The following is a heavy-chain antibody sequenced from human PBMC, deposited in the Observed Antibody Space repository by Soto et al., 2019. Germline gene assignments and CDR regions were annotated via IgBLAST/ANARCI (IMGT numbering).Heavy chain of an antibody. CDR1: GFSFSSYE. V-gene: IGHV3-23*01. Sequence: PGGSLRLSCVASGFSFSSYEMNWVRQAPGKGLEWVSSICYGGDTTYYAYSVKVRLTISIDNSKNKLYLHMDSLRAEDTAVYYCAKNRGNITIVEXWGQGTLVTVSX. D-gene: IGHD3-9*01. CDR2: ICYGGDTT. J-gene: IGHJ4*02. CDR3: AKNRGNITIVEX.